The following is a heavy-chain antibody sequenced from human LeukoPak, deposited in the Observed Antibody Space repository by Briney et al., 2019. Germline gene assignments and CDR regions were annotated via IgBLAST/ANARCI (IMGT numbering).Heavy chain of an antibody. V-gene: IGHV3-53*04. CDR3: ARGWRGYYFDY. Sequence: WVSVIYSGGSTYYADSVKGRFTISRHNSKNTLYLQMNSLRAEDTAVYYCARGWRGYYFDYWGQGTLVTVSS. D-gene: IGHD2-15*01. J-gene: IGHJ4*02. CDR2: IYSGGST.